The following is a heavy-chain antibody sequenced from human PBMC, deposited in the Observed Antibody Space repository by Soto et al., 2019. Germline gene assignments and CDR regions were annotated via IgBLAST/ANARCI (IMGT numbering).Heavy chain of an antibody. CDR2: FDPEDGET. D-gene: IGHD4-17*01. V-gene: IGHV1-24*01. CDR1: GYTLTELS. Sequence: ASVKVSCKVSGYTLTELSMHWVRQAPGKGLEWMGGFDPEDGETIYAQKFQGRVTMTEDTSTDTAYMELSSLRSEDTAVYYCAAPSDLYGDYAPYYYGMDVWGQGTTVTVSS. CDR3: AAPSDLYGDYAPYYYGMDV. J-gene: IGHJ6*02.